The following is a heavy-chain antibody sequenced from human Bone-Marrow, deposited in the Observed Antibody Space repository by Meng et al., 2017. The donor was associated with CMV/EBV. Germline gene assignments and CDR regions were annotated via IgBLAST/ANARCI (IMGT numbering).Heavy chain of an antibody. CDR2: IYSGGST. CDR3: ARDLSFCSSSTCYKGYYYYYGMDV. J-gene: IGHJ6*02. CDR1: GFTVSSNY. Sequence: GESLKISCAASGFTVSSNYMSWVRQAPGKGLEWVSVIYSGGSTYYADSVKGRFTISRDNSKNTLYLQMNSLRAEDTAVYYCARDLSFCSSSTCYKGYYYYYGMDVWGQGTTVTVSS. V-gene: IGHV3-66*02. D-gene: IGHD2-2*01.